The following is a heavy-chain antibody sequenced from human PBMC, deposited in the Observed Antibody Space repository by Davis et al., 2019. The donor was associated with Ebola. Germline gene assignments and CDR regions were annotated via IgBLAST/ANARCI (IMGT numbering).Heavy chain of an antibody. CDR1: GGSFSGYY. D-gene: IGHD6-13*01. CDR3: ERLRGEAGKIARYYFDY. V-gene: IGHV4-34*01. CDR2: INHSGST. Sequence: MPSETLSLTCAVYGGSFSGYYWSWIRQPPGKGLEWIGEINHSGSTNYNPSLKSRVTISVDTSKNQFSLKLGYVTAADTAVYYCERLRGEAGKIARYYFDYWGQGTLVTVSS. J-gene: IGHJ4*02.